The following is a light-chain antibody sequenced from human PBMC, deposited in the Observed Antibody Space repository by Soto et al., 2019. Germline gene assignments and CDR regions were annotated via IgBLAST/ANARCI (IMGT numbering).Light chain of an antibody. V-gene: IGKV1-5*03. CDR1: QTISSW. Sequence: HMTPSPCTLFGLVRDQLPITCRASQTISSWLAWYQQKPGKAPKLLIYKASTLKSGVPSRFSGSGSGTEFTLTISSLQPDDFATYYCQHYNSYSEAFGQGTKV. J-gene: IGKJ1*01. CDR3: QHYNSYSEA. CDR2: KAS.